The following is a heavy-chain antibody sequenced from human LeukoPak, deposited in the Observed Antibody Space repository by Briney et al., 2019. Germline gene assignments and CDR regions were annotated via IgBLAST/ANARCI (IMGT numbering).Heavy chain of an antibody. Sequence: SETLSLTCAVYGGSFSGYYWSWIRQPPGKGLEWIGEINHSGSTNYNPSLKSRVTISVDTSKNQFSLKLSSVTAADTAVYYCARGLEMATIPFDYWGQGTLVTVSS. CDR3: ARGLEMATIPFDY. CDR1: GGSFSGYY. D-gene: IGHD5-24*01. V-gene: IGHV4-34*01. CDR2: INHSGST. J-gene: IGHJ4*02.